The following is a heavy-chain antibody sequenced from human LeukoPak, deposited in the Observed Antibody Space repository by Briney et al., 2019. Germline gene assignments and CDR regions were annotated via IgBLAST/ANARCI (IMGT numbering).Heavy chain of an antibody. Sequence: WMGWISAYNGNTNYAQKLQGRVTMTTDTSTSTAYMELRSLRSDDTAVYYCARDGYLTGSLWGQGTLVTVSS. CDR2: ISAYNGNT. J-gene: IGHJ4*02. D-gene: IGHD3-9*01. CDR3: ARDGYLTGSL. V-gene: IGHV1-18*01.